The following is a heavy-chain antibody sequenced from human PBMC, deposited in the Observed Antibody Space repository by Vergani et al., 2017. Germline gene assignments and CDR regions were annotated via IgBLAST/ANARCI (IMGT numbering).Heavy chain of an antibody. J-gene: IGHJ4*02. CDR2: INAGNGNT. CDR1: GYTFTSYA. CDR3: AREGFYDYVWGSYRLRGGYYFDY. D-gene: IGHD3-16*02. Sequence: QVQLVQSGAEVKKPGASVKVSCKASGYTFTSYAMHWVRQAPGQRLEWMGWINAGNGNTKYSQKFQGRVTITRDTSGSTAYMELSRLRSEDTAVYYCAREGFYDYVWGSYRLRGGYYFDYWGQGILVTVSS. V-gene: IGHV1-3*01.